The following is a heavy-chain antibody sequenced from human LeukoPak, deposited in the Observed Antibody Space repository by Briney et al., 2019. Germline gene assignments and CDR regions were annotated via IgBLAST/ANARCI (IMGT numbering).Heavy chain of an antibody. J-gene: IGHJ4*02. D-gene: IGHD3-10*01. Sequence: HSGGSLRLSCAASGFGFDYYAMHWVRQAPGKGLEWVSGISWNSGTIDYADSVKGRFTISRDNAKNSLYLQMNSLRPEDTALYFCANDRGTWFGEFTYFDYWGQGTLVTVSS. CDR1: GFGFDYYA. CDR3: ANDRGTWFGEFTYFDY. V-gene: IGHV3-9*01. CDR2: ISWNSGTI.